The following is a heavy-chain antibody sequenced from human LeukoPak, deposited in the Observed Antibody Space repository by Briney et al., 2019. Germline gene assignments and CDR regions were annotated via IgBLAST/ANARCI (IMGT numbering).Heavy chain of an antibody. J-gene: IGHJ3*02. V-gene: IGHV4-59*01. D-gene: IGHD3-22*01. CDR1: GNSFGNYY. CDR3: ARSRITFDSSGYGDCFDI. CDR2: IYYSGST. Sequence: SETLSLTCTVSGNSFGNYYWSWIRQPPGRGLEWIGYIYYSGSTNCNPSLKSRGTISVDTSKPQFSLKLSSVTAADTAVYYCARSRITFDSSGYGDCFDIWGQGTMVTVSS.